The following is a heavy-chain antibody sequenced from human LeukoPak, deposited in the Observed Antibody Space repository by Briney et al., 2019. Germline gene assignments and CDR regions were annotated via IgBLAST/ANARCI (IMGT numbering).Heavy chain of an antibody. J-gene: IGHJ4*02. CDR2: ISGSDGST. CDR3: TKFDS. Sequence: GGSLRLSCVASGFIFKNHAMTWVRQTPGKGLEWVASISGSDGSTFYRDSVRGRFTISRDNSANTLFLQMKNLRPEDTALYYCTKFDSWGRGVLVTVPS. V-gene: IGHV3-23*01. CDR1: GFIFKNHA.